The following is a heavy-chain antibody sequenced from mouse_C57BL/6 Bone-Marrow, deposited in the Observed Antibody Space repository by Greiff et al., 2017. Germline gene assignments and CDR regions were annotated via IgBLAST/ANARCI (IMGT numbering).Heavy chain of an antibody. CDR3: ARPYYSNYWYFDV. Sequence: QVHVKQPGAELVKPGASVKMSCKASGYNFTSYWITWVKQRPGQGLEWIGDIYPGSGSTNYNEKFKSKATLTVDTSSSTAYMQLSSLTSEDSAVYYCARPYYSNYWYFDVWGTGTTVTVSS. D-gene: IGHD2-5*01. CDR2: IYPGSGST. CDR1: GYNFTSYW. V-gene: IGHV1-55*01. J-gene: IGHJ1*03.